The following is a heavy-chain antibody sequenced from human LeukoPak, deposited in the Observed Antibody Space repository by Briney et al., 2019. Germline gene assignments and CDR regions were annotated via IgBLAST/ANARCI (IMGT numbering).Heavy chain of an antibody. CDR2: IYYSGST. CDR1: GGSISSSSYY. CDR3: ARAAVAGLDYFDY. J-gene: IGHJ4*02. D-gene: IGHD6-19*01. V-gene: IGHV4-39*07. Sequence: PSETLSLTCTVSGGSISSSSYYWGWIRQPPGKGLEWIGSIYYSGSTYYNPSLKSRVTISVDTSKNRFSLKLSSVTAADTAVYYCARAAVAGLDYFDYWGQGTLVTVSS.